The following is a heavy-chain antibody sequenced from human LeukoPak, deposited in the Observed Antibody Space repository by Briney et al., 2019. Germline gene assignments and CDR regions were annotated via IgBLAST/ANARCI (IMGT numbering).Heavy chain of an antibody. D-gene: IGHD2-15*01. CDR3: VSTRDIVVVVADTEFDY. J-gene: IGHJ4*02. CDR1: GGSISSGSYY. V-gene: IGHV4-61*02. Sequence: PSETLSLTCTVSGGSISSGSYYWSWIRQPPGKGLEWIGRIYTSGSTNYNPSLKSRVTVSVDTSKNQFSLKLSSVTAADTAVHYCVSTRDIVVVVADTEFDYWGQGTLVTVSS. CDR2: IYTSGST.